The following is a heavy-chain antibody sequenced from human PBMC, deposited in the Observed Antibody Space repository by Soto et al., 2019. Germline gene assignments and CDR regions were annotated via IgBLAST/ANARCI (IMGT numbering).Heavy chain of an antibody. Sequence: GASVKVSCKASGYTFTSYYMHWVRQAPGQGLEWMGIINPSGGSTSYAQKFQGRVTMTRDTSTSTVYMELSSLRSEDTAVYYCARDRRTYYYDSSGYYSCYYYGMDVWGKGSTVTVSS. J-gene: IGHJ6*04. CDR3: ARDRRTYYYDSSGYYSCYYYGMDV. D-gene: IGHD3-22*01. CDR1: GYTFTSYY. CDR2: INPSGGST. V-gene: IGHV1-46*01.